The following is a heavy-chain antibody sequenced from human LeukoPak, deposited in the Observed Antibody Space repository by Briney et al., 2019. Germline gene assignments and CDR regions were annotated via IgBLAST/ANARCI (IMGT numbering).Heavy chain of an antibody. CDR2: ISGSGGST. J-gene: IGHJ3*02. V-gene: IGHV3-23*01. D-gene: IGHD1-26*01. CDR3: ASDRGSTDAFDI. Sequence: PGGSLRLSCAASGFTFSSYAMSWVRQAPGKGLEWVSAISGSGGSTYYADSVKGRFTISRDNSKNTLYLQMNSLRAEDTAVYYCASDRGSTDAFDIWGQGTMVTVSS. CDR1: GFTFSSYA.